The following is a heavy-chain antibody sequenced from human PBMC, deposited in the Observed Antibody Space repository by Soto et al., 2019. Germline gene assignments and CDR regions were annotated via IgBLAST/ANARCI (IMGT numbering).Heavy chain of an antibody. CDR3: ARDRSGYCSGGSCYHIDY. CDR2: IYYSGST. CDR1: GGSISSGGYY. D-gene: IGHD2-15*01. V-gene: IGHV4-31*03. Sequence: KPSETLSLTCTVSGGSISSGGYYWSWIRQHPGKGLEWIGYIYYSGSTYYNPSLKSRVTISVDTSKNQFSLKLSSVTAADTAVYYCARDRSGYCSGGSCYHIDYWGQGTLVTVSS. J-gene: IGHJ4*02.